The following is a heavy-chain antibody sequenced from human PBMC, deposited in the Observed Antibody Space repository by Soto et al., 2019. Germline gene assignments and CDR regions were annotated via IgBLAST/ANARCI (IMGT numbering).Heavy chain of an antibody. J-gene: IGHJ3*02. D-gene: IGHD2-2*01. CDR3: AKGRPIVVVPAVDDAFDI. V-gene: IGHV3-23*01. CDR2: ISGSGGST. Sequence: GGSLRLSCAASGFTFSSYAMSWVRQAPGKGLEWVSAISGSGGSTYYADSVKGRFTISRDNSKNTLYQQMNRLRAEDTAVYFCAKGRPIVVVPAVDDAFDIWGQGTIVTVSS. CDR1: GFTFSSYA.